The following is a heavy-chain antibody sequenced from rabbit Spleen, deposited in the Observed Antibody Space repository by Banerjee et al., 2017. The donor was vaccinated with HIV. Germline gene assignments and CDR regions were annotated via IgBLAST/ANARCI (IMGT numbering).Heavy chain of an antibody. CDR2: IDTGRSGFT. J-gene: IGHJ6*01. CDR3: ARDTGSSFSSYGMDL. D-gene: IGHD8-1*01. CDR1: GFSFSSSDY. Sequence: QSLEESGGGLVQPEGSLALTCKASGFSFSSSDYMCWVRQAPGKGLEWIACIDTGRSGFTYFASWAKGRFTISKTSSTTVTLQMTSLTAADTATYFCARDTGSSFSSYGMDLWGQGTLVTVS. V-gene: IGHV1S40*01.